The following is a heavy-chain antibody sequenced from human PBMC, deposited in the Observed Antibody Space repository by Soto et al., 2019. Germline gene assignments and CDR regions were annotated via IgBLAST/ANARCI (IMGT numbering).Heavy chain of an antibody. Sequence: GGSLRLSCAASGFTFSSYAMHWVRQAPGKGLEWVAVISYDGSNKYYADSVKGRFTISRDNSKNTLYLQMNSLRAEDTAVYYCARDQISRAAMDDYYYYGMDVWGQGTTVTVSS. D-gene: IGHD2-2*01. V-gene: IGHV3-30-3*01. J-gene: IGHJ6*02. CDR1: GFTFSSYA. CDR3: ARDQISRAAMDDYYYYGMDV. CDR2: ISYDGSNK.